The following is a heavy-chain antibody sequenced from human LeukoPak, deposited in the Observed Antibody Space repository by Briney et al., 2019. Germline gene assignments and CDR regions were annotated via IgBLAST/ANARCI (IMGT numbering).Heavy chain of an antibody. CDR3: ARASAAAETYFDY. CDR1: GGSISSYY. Sequence: SETLSLTCTVSGGSISSYYWSWIRQPPGKGLEWIGYIYYSGSTNYNPSLKSRVTISVDTSKNQFSLKLSSVTAADTAVYYCARASAAAETYFDYWGQGTLVTVSP. J-gene: IGHJ4*02. V-gene: IGHV4-59*01. D-gene: IGHD6-13*01. CDR2: IYYSGST.